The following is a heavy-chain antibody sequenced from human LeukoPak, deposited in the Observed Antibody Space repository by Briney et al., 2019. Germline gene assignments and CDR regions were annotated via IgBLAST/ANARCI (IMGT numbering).Heavy chain of an antibody. CDR1: GYTFTSYG. D-gene: IGHD2-2*01. V-gene: IGHV1-18*01. CDR2: ISAYNGNT. J-gene: IGHJ6*03. Sequence: ASVKVSCKASGYTFTSYGISWVRQAPGQGLEWMGWISAYNGNTNYAQKLQGRVTMTTETSTGTAYMELRSLTSDDTAVYYCARDTYCSITSCFPYYMDVWGKGTTVTVSS. CDR3: ARDTYCSITSCFPYYMDV.